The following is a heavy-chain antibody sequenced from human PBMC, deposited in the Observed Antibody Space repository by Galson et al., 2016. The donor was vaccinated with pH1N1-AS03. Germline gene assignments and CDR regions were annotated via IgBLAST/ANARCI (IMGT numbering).Heavy chain of an antibody. CDR3: VREFEDPQKRVVAFGY. CDR1: GYTFITYG. CDR2: MSAYSGET. Sequence: SVKVSCKASGYTFITYGISWVRQAHGQGLEWMGWMSAYSGETRYAPNFQGRVTMTRDTSTRTAYMDLRSLTSDDTAVYYCVREFEDPQKRVVAFGYWGQGTLVIVSS. J-gene: IGHJ4*02. V-gene: IGHV1-18*01.